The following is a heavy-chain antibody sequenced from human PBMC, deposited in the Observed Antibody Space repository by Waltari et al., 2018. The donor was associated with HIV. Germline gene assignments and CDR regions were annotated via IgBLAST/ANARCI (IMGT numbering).Heavy chain of an antibody. CDR2: TYYSRSP. J-gene: IGHJ3*02. D-gene: IGHD6-19*01. CDR1: GASISRSSYF. Sequence: QLQLQESGPGLVKPSETLSLTCSVSGASISRSSYFWGWARQPPGKGLEWIGNTYYSRSPSYSPSLRSRVTISIDTSKNQFSLNLMSVTAADTAVYYCSTEADTAGKAASDIWGQGTVVTVSS. CDR3: STEADTAGKAASDI. V-gene: IGHV4-39*01.